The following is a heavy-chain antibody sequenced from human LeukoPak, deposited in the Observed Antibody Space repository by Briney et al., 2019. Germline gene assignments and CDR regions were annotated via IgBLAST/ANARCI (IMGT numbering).Heavy chain of an antibody. CDR1: GFTFGSYG. D-gene: IGHD3-10*01. CDR2: ISYDGSNK. CDR3: AKGITYYYGSGTPGGSEY. J-gene: IGHJ4*02. V-gene: IGHV3-30*18. Sequence: RGSLRLSCAASGFTFGSYGMHWVRQAPGKGLEWVAVISYDGSNKYYADSVKGRFTISRDNSKNTLYLQMNSLRAEDTAVYYCAKGITYYYGSGTPGGSEYWGQGTLVTVSS.